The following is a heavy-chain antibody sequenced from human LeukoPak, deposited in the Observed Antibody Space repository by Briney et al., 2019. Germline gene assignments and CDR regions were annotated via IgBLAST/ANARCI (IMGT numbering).Heavy chain of an antibody. V-gene: IGHV3-74*01. J-gene: IGHJ4*02. CDR1: GFTFSGYV. D-gene: IGHD4-23*01. Sequence: GGSLRLSCAASGFTFSGYVMSWVRQAPGKGLVWVSRIASDGSSTTYADSVKGRFSISRDNAKNTLYLQMNSLRVEDTAVYYCARGRPHGNDYWGQGTLVTVSS. CDR2: IASDGSST. CDR3: ARGRPHGNDY.